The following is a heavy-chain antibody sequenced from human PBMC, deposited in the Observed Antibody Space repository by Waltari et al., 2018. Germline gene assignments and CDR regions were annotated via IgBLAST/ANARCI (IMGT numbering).Heavy chain of an antibody. V-gene: IGHV3-74*01. CDR1: GFTFSSYW. CDR2: INREGSST. Sequence: EVQLVESGGGLVQPGGSLRLSCAASGFTFSSYWMHWVRQAPGKGLVWVSRINREGSSTSYADSVKGRFTISSDNAKNTLYLQMNSLRAEDTAVYYCARYIAAQKYVDYWGQGTLVTVSS. CDR3: ARYIAAQKYVDY. D-gene: IGHD6-13*01. J-gene: IGHJ4*02.